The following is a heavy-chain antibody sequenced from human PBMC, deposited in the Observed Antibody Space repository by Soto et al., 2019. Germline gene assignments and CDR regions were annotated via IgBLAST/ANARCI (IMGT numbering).Heavy chain of an antibody. D-gene: IGHD1-1*01. CDR1: GYTFTTYG. CDR2: ISAYNGNT. V-gene: IGHV1-18*01. J-gene: IGHJ6*02. Sequence: QVQLVQSGAEVKKPGASVKVSCKASGYTFTTYGINWVRQAPGQGLEWMGWISAYNGNTNYAQKLQGRVTMATGPSTSTAYMELRSLRSDDTAVYYCARVWVGTTFAYYYGMDVWGQGTTVTVSS. CDR3: ARVWVGTTFAYYYGMDV.